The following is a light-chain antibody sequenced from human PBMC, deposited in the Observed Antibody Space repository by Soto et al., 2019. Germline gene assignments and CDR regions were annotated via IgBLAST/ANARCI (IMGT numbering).Light chain of an antibody. Sequence: EIVLTQSPGTLSLSPGERATLSCRASQSVSSSYLAWYQQKPGQAPRLLIYGASSRATGIPDRFSGSGSGTDFTLNISRLEPEDLAVYYCQQYGSSPLITFGQGTRLEIK. CDR2: GAS. CDR1: QSVSSSY. V-gene: IGKV3-20*01. CDR3: QQYGSSPLIT. J-gene: IGKJ5*01.